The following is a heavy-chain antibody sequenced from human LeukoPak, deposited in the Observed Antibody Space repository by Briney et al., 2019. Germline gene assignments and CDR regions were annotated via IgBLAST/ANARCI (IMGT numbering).Heavy chain of an antibody. CDR1: GFTFSSYA. D-gene: IGHD3-10*01. V-gene: IGHV3-23*01. J-gene: IGHJ4*02. CDR2: ISGSGGST. CDR3: AKDRGAALVPYFFDY. Sequence: GGSLRLSCAASGFTFSSYAMSWVRQAPGKGLEWVSAISGSGGSTYYADSVKGRFTNSRDNSKNTLYLQMNSLRAEDTAVYYCAKDRGAALVPYFFDYWGQGTLVTVSS.